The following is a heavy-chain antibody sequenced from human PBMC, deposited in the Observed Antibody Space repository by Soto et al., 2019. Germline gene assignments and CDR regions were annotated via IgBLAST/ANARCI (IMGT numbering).Heavy chain of an antibody. CDR1: GYTFTSYG. CDR2: ISAYNGNT. CDR3: ARHGGLAPIWDYYYGMDV. J-gene: IGHJ6*02. V-gene: IGHV1-18*01. D-gene: IGHD3-16*01. Sequence: QVQLVQSGAEVKKPGASVKVSCKASGYTFTSYGISWVRQAPGQGLEWMGWISAYNGNTNYAQKLQGRVTMTTDTSTSTAYMERRSLRSDDTAVYYCARHGGLAPIWDYYYGMDVWGQGTTVTVSS.